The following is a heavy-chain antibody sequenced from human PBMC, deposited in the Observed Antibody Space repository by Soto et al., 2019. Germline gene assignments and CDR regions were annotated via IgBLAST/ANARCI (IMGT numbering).Heavy chain of an antibody. CDR3: ARGGTSRGYSYGSQTAFDY. Sequence: SVKVSCKASGGAFSSYAISWVRQAPGQGLEWMGGIIPIFGTANYAQKFQGRVTITADESTSTAYMELSSLRSEDTAVYYCARGGTSRGYSYGSQTAFDYWGQGTLVTVSS. CDR1: GGAFSSYA. J-gene: IGHJ4*02. D-gene: IGHD5-18*01. V-gene: IGHV1-69*13. CDR2: IIPIFGTA.